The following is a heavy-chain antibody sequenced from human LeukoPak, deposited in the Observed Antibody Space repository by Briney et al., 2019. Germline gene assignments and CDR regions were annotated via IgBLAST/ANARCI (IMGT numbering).Heavy chain of an antibody. CDR1: GFTFDDYA. D-gene: IGHD2-15*01. CDR3: AKALVRVGNAYDI. CDR2: ISWNSGTI. V-gene: IGHV3-9*01. J-gene: IGHJ3*02. Sequence: QTGGSLRLSCAASGFTFDDYAMHWVRHAPGKGLEWVSHISWNSGTIDYADSVKGRFTISRDNAKNSLYLQMNSLRAEDTALYYCAKALVRVGNAYDIWGHGTMVTVSS.